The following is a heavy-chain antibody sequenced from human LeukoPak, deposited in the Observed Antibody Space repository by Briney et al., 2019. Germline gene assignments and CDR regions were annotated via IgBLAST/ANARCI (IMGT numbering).Heavy chain of an antibody. Sequence: PGGSLRLSCAAFGFTVSSNYMSWVRQAPGKGLEWVSVIYSGGSTYYADSVKGRFTTSRDNSKNTLYLQMNSLRAEDTAVYYCARGPGWYSSGWYLDYWGQGTLVTVSS. CDR1: GFTVSSNY. CDR2: IYSGGST. CDR3: ARGPGWYSSGWYLDY. J-gene: IGHJ4*02. D-gene: IGHD6-19*01. V-gene: IGHV3-53*01.